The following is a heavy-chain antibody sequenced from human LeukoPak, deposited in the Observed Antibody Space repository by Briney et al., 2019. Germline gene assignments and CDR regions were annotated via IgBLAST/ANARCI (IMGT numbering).Heavy chain of an antibody. D-gene: IGHD3-3*01. CDR1: GGSISSYY. CDR3: ARDLQSDSDFWSGYYFDP. V-gene: IGHV4-4*07. CDR2: IYTSGST. Sequence: SETLSLTCTVSGGSISSYYWSWIRQPAGKGLEWIGRIYTSGSTNYNPSLKSRVTMSVNTSKNQFSLKLSSVTAADTAVYHCARDLQSDSDFWSGYYFDPWGQGTLVTVSS. J-gene: IGHJ5*02.